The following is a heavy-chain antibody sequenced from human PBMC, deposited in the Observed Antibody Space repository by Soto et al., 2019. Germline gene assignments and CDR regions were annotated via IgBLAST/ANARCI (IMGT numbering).Heavy chain of an antibody. CDR2: IFPIFGTS. CDR1: GGSFNTHA. Sequence: SVKVSWKDSGGSFNTHAYNWVRQAPGRGLEWMGGIFPIFGTSNYAQKFQGRVTITADESTSTAYVELSSLRSEDTAVYYCARGSCSSTSCYKQYYSDPCGQGTLVTVSS. V-gene: IGHV1-69*13. CDR3: ARGSCSSTSCYKQYYSDP. D-gene: IGHD2-2*02. J-gene: IGHJ5*02.